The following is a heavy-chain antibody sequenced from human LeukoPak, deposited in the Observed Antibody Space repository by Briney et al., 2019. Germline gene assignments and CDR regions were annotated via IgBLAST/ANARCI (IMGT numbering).Heavy chain of an antibody. D-gene: IGHD3-22*01. CDR3: AKSNGYGLIDI. CDR2: IYYSGST. J-gene: IGHJ3*02. V-gene: IGHV4-59*12. CDR1: GGSISSYY. Sequence: SETLSLTCTVSGGSISSYYWSWIRQPPGKGLEWIGYIYYSGSTYYSPSLKSRVTISLDTSRNQFSLKLNSVTAADTAVYCAKSNGYGLIDIWGQGTMVTVSS.